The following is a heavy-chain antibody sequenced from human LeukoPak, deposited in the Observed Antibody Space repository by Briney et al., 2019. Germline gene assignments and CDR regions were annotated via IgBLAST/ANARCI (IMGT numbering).Heavy chain of an antibody. CDR2: INHSGST. CDR3: ARGGVARWRDYYYYYYYGMDV. V-gene: IGHV4-34*01. CDR1: GGSFSGYY. D-gene: IGHD4-17*01. J-gene: IGHJ6*02. Sequence: SETLSLTCAVYGGSFSGYYWSWIRQPPGKGLEWIGEINHSGSTNYNPSLKSRATISVDTSKNQFSLKLSSVTAADTAVYYCARGGVARWRDYYYYYYYGMDVWGQGTTVTVSS.